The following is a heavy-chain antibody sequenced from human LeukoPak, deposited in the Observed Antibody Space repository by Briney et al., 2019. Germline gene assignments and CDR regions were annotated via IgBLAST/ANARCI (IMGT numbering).Heavy chain of an antibody. D-gene: IGHD4-17*01. CDR3: ATEIVGYGDVHYFDS. Sequence: ASVKVSCKVSGYTLTEISMHWVRQAPGQGLEWMGGFNPEDVETIYARSFQGRLTVTEDTSTDTAYMELSCLNGEGTAMYYCATEIVGYGDVHYFDSWGQGTLVTVSS. CDR1: GYTLTEIS. V-gene: IGHV1-24*01. J-gene: IGHJ4*02. CDR2: FNPEDVET.